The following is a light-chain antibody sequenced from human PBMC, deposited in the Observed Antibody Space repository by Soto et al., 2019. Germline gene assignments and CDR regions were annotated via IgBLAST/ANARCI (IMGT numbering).Light chain of an antibody. CDR2: AAS. CDR1: QGISNY. V-gene: IGKV1-27*01. CDR3: QNYDSAPIT. Sequence: IKMTQSPSSLSASVGNRVSITCRASQGISNYLAWYQQKPGKAPKVLIYAASTLQPGVPSRFSGSGSGTDFTLTINSLQPDDIATYYCQNYDSAPITFGQGTRLAIK. J-gene: IGKJ5*01.